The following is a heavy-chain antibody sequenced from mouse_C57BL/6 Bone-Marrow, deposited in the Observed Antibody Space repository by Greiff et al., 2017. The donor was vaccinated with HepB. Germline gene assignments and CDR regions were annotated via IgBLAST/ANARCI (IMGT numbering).Heavy chain of an antibody. CDR2: ISYDGSN. CDR3: ARAGISSSWYFDV. V-gene: IGHV3-6*01. Sequence: EVQVVESGPGLVKPSQSLSLTCSVTGYSITSGYYWNWIRQFPGNKLEWMGYISYDGSNNYNPSLKNRITITRDTSKNQFFLKLNSVTTEDTATYYCARAGISSSWYFDVWGTGTTVTVSS. CDR1: GYSITSGYY. J-gene: IGHJ1*03.